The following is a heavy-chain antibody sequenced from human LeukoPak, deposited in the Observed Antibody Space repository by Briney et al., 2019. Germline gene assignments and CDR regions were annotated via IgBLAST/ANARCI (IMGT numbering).Heavy chain of an antibody. Sequence: SETLSLTCTVSGGSISSGSYYWSWIRQPAGKGLEWIGRIYTSGSANYNPSLKSRVTISLDTSKNQFSLKLSSVTAADTAVYYCANSIDFDYGDYYFDYWGQGALVTISS. V-gene: IGHV4-61*02. D-gene: IGHD4-17*01. CDR3: ANSIDFDYGDYYFDY. CDR1: GGSISSGSYY. CDR2: IYTSGSA. J-gene: IGHJ4*02.